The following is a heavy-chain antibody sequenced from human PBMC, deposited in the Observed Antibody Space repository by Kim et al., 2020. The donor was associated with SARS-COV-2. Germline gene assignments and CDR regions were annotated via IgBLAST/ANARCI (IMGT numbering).Heavy chain of an antibody. J-gene: IGHJ4*02. V-gene: IGHV3-7*03. CDR2: IKQDGSEK. D-gene: IGHD2-21*01. CDR3: AKVRGVIVGGGIGY. Sequence: GGSLRLSCAASGFTFSSYWMTWVRQAPGKGLEWVSNIKQDGSEKNIADSVKGRFIISRDNSEKSLYLQMNSLRAEDTAGYYCAKVRGVIVGGGIGYWGQG. CDR1: GFTFSSYW.